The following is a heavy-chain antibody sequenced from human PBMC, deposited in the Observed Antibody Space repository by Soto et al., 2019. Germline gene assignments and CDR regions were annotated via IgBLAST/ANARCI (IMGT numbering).Heavy chain of an antibody. Sequence: GGLLRLCCAAAWFTGIGHCISWVRQAPGKRLEWVSVIYSGGSTYYADSVKGRFTISRDNSKNTLYLQMNSLKAEDTAVYYCARTRGYFAPFDYWGQGTLVTVSS. CDR3: ARTRGYFAPFDY. CDR1: WFTGIGHC. D-gene: IGHD3-9*01. CDR2: IYSGGST. V-gene: IGHV3-66*01. J-gene: IGHJ4*02.